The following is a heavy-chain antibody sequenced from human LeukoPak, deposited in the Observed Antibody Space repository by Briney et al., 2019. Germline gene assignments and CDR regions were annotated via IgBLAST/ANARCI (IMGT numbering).Heavy chain of an antibody. V-gene: IGHV4-31*02. CDR1: GFTFSSYA. CDR3: ARSIRYSGYDANDAFDI. J-gene: IGHJ3*02. Sequence: LRLSCAASGFTFSSYAMSWIRQHPGKGLEWIGYIHYSGSTYYNASLKSRVTIAVDTSKNQFSLKLSSVTAADTAVYYCARSIRYSGYDANDAFDIWGQGTMVTVSS. D-gene: IGHD5-12*01. CDR2: IHYSGST.